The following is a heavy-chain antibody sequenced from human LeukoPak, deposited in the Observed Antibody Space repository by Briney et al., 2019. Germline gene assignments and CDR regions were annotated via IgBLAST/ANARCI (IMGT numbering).Heavy chain of an antibody. CDR1: GFTFSSYE. CDR3: ARDSYCSGGSCLPFFDY. CDR2: ISSSGSTI. D-gene: IGHD2-15*01. J-gene: IGHJ4*02. Sequence: PGGPLRLSCAASGFTFSSYEMNWVRQAPGKGLEWVSYISSSGSTIYYADSVKGRFTISRDNAKNSLYLQMNSLRAEDTAVYYCARDSYCSGGSCLPFFDYWGQGTLVTVSS. V-gene: IGHV3-48*03.